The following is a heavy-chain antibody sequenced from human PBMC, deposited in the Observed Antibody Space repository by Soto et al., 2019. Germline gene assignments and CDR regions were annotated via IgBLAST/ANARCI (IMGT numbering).Heavy chain of an antibody. CDR2: INPNSGGT. Sequence: ASVKVSCKASGYTFTGYYMHWVRQAPGQGLELMAWINPNSGGTNYAQKFPGRVTMTRDTSISTAYMELSRLSSDDTAVYYCARPNTVTTFWFDPWGQGTLVTVSS. D-gene: IGHD4-17*01. CDR3: ARPNTVTTFWFDP. J-gene: IGHJ5*02. CDR1: GYTFTGYY. V-gene: IGHV1-2*02.